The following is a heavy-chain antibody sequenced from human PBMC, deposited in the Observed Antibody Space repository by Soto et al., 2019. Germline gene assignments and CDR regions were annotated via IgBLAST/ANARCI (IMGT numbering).Heavy chain of an antibody. CDR3: AKAGGAAGTVDYFDY. CDR1: GFTFSNYA. D-gene: IGHD6-13*01. CDR2: ISGSAGST. J-gene: IGHJ4*02. V-gene: IGHV3-23*01. Sequence: TGGSLRLSCAASGFTFSNYAINWVRQSPGKGLEWVSVISGSAGSTYYADSVKGRFTITRDNSKNTLYLQMNSLRAEDTAVYYCAKAGGAAGTVDYFDYWGQGTLVTV.